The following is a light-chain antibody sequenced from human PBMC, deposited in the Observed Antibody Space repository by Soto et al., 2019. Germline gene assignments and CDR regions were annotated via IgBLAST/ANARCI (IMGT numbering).Light chain of an antibody. V-gene: IGLV2-11*01. CDR2: DVS. CDR1: SSDVGGYNY. J-gene: IGLJ3*02. Sequence: QSALTQPRSVSGSPGQSVTISCTGTSSDVGGYNYVSWYQQHLGKAPKLMIYDVSKRPSGVPDRFSGSKSGNTASLTISGLLTEDEADYYCHSYGGSFLGVFGGGTQLTVL. CDR3: HSYGGSFLGV.